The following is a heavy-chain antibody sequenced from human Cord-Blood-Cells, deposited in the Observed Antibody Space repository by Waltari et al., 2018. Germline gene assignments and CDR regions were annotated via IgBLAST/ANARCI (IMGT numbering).Heavy chain of an antibody. CDR3: AHRGTGDDSSWYFDL. J-gene: IGHJ2*01. D-gene: IGHD7-27*01. CDR2: IYWDDDK. V-gene: IGHV2-5*02. CDR1: GFSLSTSGVG. Sequence: QITLKESGPTLVKPTQTLTLTCTFSGFSLSTSGVGVGWIRQPPGKALEWLALIYWDDDKRYSPSLKSRLTITKDTSKNQLVLTMTNMDPVDTATYYCAHRGTGDDSSWYFDLWGRGTLVTVSS.